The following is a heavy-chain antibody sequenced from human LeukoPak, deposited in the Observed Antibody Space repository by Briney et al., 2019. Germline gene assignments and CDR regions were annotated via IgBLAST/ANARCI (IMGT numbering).Heavy chain of an antibody. CDR2: ISYDGSNK. Sequence: GRSLRLSCAASGFTFSSYGMHWVRQAPGKGLEWVAVISYDGSNKYYADSVKGRFTISRDNSKNTLYLQMNSLRAEDTAVYYCARDGVRYSGYDTYYFDYWGQGTLVTVSS. CDR1: GFTFSSYG. J-gene: IGHJ4*02. V-gene: IGHV3-30*03. CDR3: ARDGVRYSGYDTYYFDY. D-gene: IGHD5-12*01.